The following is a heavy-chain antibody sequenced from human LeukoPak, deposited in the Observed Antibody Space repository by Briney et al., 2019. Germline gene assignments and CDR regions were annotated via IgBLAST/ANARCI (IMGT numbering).Heavy chain of an antibody. V-gene: IGHV3-21*01. Sequence: GGSLRLSCAASGFTFNNYYMSWIRQAPGKGLEWVSSISSSSSYIYYADSVKGRFTVSRDHAKNSLYLQMNSLRAEDTAVYFCARGLTDYGGNPGSVYYSDYWGQGTLVTVSS. J-gene: IGHJ4*02. CDR3: ARGLTDYGGNPGSVYYSDY. CDR2: ISSSSSYI. CDR1: GFTFNNYY. D-gene: IGHD4-17*01.